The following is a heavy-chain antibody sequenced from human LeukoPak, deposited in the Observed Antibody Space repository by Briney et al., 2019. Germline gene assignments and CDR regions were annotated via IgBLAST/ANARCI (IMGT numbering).Heavy chain of an antibody. D-gene: IGHD3-3*01. CDR3: ARDDSVNYDFWSGYW. CDR2: ISAYTGDT. V-gene: IGHV1-18*01. Sequence: GAAVKVSCEASGYTFTGYGLSWVRQAPGQGLEWMGWISAYTGDTNYARKVQGRVTLTTDTSTSTAYMELRSLRSDDTAVYYCARDDSVNYDFWSGYWWGQGTLVTVSS. CDR1: GYTFTGYG. J-gene: IGHJ4*02.